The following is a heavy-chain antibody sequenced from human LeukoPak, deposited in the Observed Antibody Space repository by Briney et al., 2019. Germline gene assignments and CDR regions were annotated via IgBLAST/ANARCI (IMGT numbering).Heavy chain of an antibody. Sequence: SETLSLTCTASGGSISSSSYYWGWIRQPPGKGLEWIGSIYYSGSTYYNPSLKSRVTISVDTSKNQFSLKLSSVTAADTAVYYCARVRGQWLVPNYFDYWGQGTLVTVSS. CDR1: GGSISSSSYY. D-gene: IGHD6-19*01. J-gene: IGHJ4*02. CDR3: ARVRGQWLVPNYFDY. CDR2: IYYSGST. V-gene: IGHV4-39*07.